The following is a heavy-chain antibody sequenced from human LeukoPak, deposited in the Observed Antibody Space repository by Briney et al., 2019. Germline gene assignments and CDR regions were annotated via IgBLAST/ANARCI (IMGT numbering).Heavy chain of an antibody. D-gene: IGHD5-24*01. CDR3: AKEIEMATIRWFDY. CDR2: ISYDGSNK. Sequence: GRSLRLSCAASGFTFSSYAMHWVRQAPGKGLEWVAVISYDGSNKYYADSVKGRFTISRDNSKNTLYLQMNSLRAEDTAVYYCAKEIEMATIRWFDYWGQGTLVTVSS. J-gene: IGHJ4*02. V-gene: IGHV3-30-3*01. CDR1: GFTFSSYA.